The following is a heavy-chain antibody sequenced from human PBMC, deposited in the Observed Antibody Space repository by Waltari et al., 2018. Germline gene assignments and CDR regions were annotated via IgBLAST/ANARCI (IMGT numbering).Heavy chain of an antibody. J-gene: IGHJ5*02. CDR2: IIPILGTAP. CDR1: GGTFGSYA. CDR3: ARRQLGGAFDP. Sequence: QVQLVQSGAEVKKPGSSVKVSCKASGGTFGSYAISWVRQAPGEGLEWMGGIIPILGTAPNYAQKFQGRLTLTADESTATVYMDLSSLRSDDTAVYYCARRQLGGAFDPWGQGTLVSVSS. D-gene: IGHD3-16*01. V-gene: IGHV1-69*12.